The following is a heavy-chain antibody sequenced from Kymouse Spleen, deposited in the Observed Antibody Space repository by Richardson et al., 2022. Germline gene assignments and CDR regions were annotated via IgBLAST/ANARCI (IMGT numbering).Heavy chain of an antibody. V-gene: IGHV4-39*01. CDR3: ARQGIAARLGFDY. D-gene: IGHD6-6*01. CDR2: IYYSGST. Sequence: QLQLQESGPGLVKPSETLSLTCTVSGGSISSSSYYWGWIRQPPGKGLEWIGSIYYSGSTYYNPSLKSRVTISVDTSKNQFSLKLSSVTAADTAVYYCARQGIAARLGFDYWGQGTLVTVSS. J-gene: IGHJ4*02. CDR1: GGSISSSSYY.